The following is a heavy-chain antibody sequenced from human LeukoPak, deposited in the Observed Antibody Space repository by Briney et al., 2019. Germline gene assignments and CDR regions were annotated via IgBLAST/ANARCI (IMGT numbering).Heavy chain of an antibody. Sequence: PGGSLRLSCAASGFTFSNYGMSWVRQAPGKGLEWVSVIYSGGRTYYADSVKGRFTISRDNSKNTVYLQMNSLRAEDTAVYYCAKEGATTSFDYWGPGTLVTVSS. D-gene: IGHD1-26*01. CDR1: GFTFSNYG. V-gene: IGHV3-53*01. CDR3: AKEGATTSFDY. CDR2: IYSGGRT. J-gene: IGHJ4*02.